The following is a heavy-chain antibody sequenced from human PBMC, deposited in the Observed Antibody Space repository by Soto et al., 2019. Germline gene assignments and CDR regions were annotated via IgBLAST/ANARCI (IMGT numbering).Heavy chain of an antibody. Sequence: QVRLQESGPGLVKPSETLSLTCTVSGASVSSDSYSWAWIRQPPGKGLEWIGCFYFTGSTKTHPSLQSRVSISVDESKNQMSLKLNSVTAADTAVYYCAKDPRFYGMDVWGQGTTVTVSS. CDR2: FYFTGST. J-gene: IGHJ6*02. CDR1: GASVSSDSYS. CDR3: AKDPRFYGMDV. V-gene: IGHV4-61*01.